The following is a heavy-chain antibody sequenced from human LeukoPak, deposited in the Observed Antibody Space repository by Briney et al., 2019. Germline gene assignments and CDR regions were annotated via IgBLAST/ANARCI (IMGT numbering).Heavy chain of an antibody. CDR2: ISYDGSNK. D-gene: IGHD5-12*01. Sequence: GGSLRLSCAASGFTFSSYAMHWVRQAPGKGLEWVVVISYDGSNKYYADSVKGRFTISRDNSKNTLYLQMNSLRAEDTAVYYCARDIGYSGYDLPDYWGQGALVTVSS. CDR1: GFTFSSYA. V-gene: IGHV3-30-3*01. J-gene: IGHJ4*02. CDR3: ARDIGYSGYDLPDY.